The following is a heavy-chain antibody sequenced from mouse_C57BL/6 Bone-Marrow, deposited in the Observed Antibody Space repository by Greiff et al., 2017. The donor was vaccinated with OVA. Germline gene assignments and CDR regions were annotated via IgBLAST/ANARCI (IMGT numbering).Heavy chain of an antibody. Sequence: EVMLVESGGGLVKPGGSLKLSCAASGFTFSSYTMSWVRQTPEKRLEWVATISGGGGNTYYPDSVKGRFTISRDNAKNTLYLQMSSLRSEDTALYYCARQATTVVLDYWGQGTTLTVSS. J-gene: IGHJ2*01. V-gene: IGHV5-9*01. CDR1: GFTFSSYT. D-gene: IGHD1-1*01. CDR3: ARQATTVVLDY. CDR2: ISGGGGNT.